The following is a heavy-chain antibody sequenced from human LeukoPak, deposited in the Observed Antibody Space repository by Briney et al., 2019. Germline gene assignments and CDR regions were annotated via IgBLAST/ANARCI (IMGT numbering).Heavy chain of an antibody. Sequence: GGSLRLCCAASGFTFSSYAMHWVRQAPGKGLEWVAVISYDGSNKYYADSVKGRFTISRDNSKNTLYLQMNSLRAEDTAVYYCARGYNWNYAAYWGQGTLVTVSS. D-gene: IGHD1-7*01. J-gene: IGHJ4*02. CDR2: ISYDGSNK. CDR3: ARGYNWNYAAY. CDR1: GFTFSSYA. V-gene: IGHV3-30*04.